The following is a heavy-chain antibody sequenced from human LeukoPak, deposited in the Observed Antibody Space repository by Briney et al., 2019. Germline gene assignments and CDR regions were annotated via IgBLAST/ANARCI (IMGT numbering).Heavy chain of an antibody. CDR3: AKGQAGPYYDYVWGSYRHPPYYFDY. J-gene: IGHJ4*02. CDR2: ISSNGGST. D-gene: IGHD3-16*02. Sequence: GGSLRLSCAASGFTFSSYAMHWVRQAPGKGLEYVSAISSNGGSTYYANSVKGRFTISRDNSKNTLYLQMGSLRAEDTAVYYCAKGQAGPYYDYVWGSYRHPPYYFDYWGQGTLVTVSS. CDR1: GFTFSSYA. V-gene: IGHV3-64*01.